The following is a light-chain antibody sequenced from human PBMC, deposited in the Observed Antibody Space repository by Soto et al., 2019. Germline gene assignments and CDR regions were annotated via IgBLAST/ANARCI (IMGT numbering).Light chain of an antibody. CDR1: SSDVDAYNY. Sequence: QSALTQPPSASGSPGQSVTISCTGTSSDVDAYNYVSWNQHHPGKAPKLMIYEVTKRPSGVPDRFSGSKSGNTASLTVSGLQAEDEADYYCSSYAGSNNLVFGGGTKLTVL. CDR2: EVT. V-gene: IGLV2-8*01. J-gene: IGLJ2*01. CDR3: SSYAGSNNLV.